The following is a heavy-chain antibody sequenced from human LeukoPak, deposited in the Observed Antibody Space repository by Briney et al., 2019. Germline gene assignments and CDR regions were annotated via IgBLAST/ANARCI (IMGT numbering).Heavy chain of an antibody. D-gene: IGHD2-8*01. CDR2: IYHSGST. CDR1: DYSISSGYY. J-gene: IGHJ6*03. Sequence: RASETLSLTCGVSDYSISSGYYWGWIRQPPGKGLEWIGNIYHSGSTKYHPSLKSRVTISVHKSKNQFSLKLTSVTAADTAVYYCARLVYVAYYYYNYVDVWGKGTTVTVSS. V-gene: IGHV4-38-2*01. CDR3: ARLVYVAYYYYNYVDV.